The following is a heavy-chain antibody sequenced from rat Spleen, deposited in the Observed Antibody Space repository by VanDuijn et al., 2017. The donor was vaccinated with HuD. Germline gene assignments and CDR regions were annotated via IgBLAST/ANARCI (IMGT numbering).Heavy chain of an antibody. D-gene: IGHD1-1*01. Sequence: EVQLVESGGGLVQPGRSLKLSCVASGFTFNNYWMTWIRQAPGKGLEWIASITKTGDSTYYPDSVQGRFTISRDVAKSTLYLQMNSLRSEDMATYYCTKESKQWSFDYWGQGVMVTVSS. CDR2: ITKTGDST. J-gene: IGHJ2*01. CDR3: TKESKQWSFDY. V-gene: IGHV5-31*01. CDR1: GFTFNNYW.